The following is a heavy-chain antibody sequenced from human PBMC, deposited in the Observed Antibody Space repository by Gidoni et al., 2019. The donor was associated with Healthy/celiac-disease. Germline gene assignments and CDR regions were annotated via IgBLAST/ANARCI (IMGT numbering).Heavy chain of an antibody. CDR3: AREREITGTTSWFDP. Sequence: QVQLVKSGAEVQKPGASVKVYCKASGYPFTSYYMPWVRQAPGQGLEWMGISNPGGGSTSYAQKFQGRVTMTRDTSTSTVYMELSSLRSEDTAVYYCAREREITGTTSWFDPWGQGTLVTVSS. CDR1: GYPFTSYY. V-gene: IGHV1-46*03. J-gene: IGHJ5*02. D-gene: IGHD1-7*01. CDR2: SNPGGGST.